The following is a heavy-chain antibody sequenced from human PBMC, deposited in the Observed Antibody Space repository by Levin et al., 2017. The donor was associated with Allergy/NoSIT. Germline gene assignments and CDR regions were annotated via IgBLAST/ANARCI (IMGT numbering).Heavy chain of an antibody. Sequence: GESLKISCKASAYTFSAYHINWVRQAPGQGLEWMGFISPDGSGTNYAQEFQGRVTMTRDTSVNTAYMELSILTSDDTAVYYCARWSDSGHAFDIWGQGTMVTVSS. J-gene: IGHJ3*02. CDR1: AYTFSAYH. D-gene: IGHD1-26*01. CDR2: ISPDGSGT. V-gene: IGHV1-2*02. CDR3: ARWSDSGHAFDI.